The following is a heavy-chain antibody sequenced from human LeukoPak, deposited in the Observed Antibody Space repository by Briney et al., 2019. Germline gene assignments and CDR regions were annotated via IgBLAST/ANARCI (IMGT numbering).Heavy chain of an antibody. J-gene: IGHJ4*02. CDR3: AKDSTYYYDSSGYKFDY. CDR2: ISDTTSTI. V-gene: IGHV3-48*01. Sequence: GGSLRLSCAASGFTFSYYNMNWVRQAPGKGLEWVSYISDTTSTIYYADSVKGRFTISRDNAKNSLHLQMNSLRAEDTAVYYCAKDSTYYYDSSGYKFDYWGQGTLVTVSS. CDR1: GFTFSYYN. D-gene: IGHD3-22*01.